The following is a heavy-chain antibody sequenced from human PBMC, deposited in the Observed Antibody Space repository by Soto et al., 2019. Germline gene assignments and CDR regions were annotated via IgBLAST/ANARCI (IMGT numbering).Heavy chain of an antibody. CDR1: GYTFTSDY. CDR2: INPSGGNT. V-gene: IGHV1-46*01. D-gene: IGHD6-19*01. CDR3: ARDFDTSGAFDY. J-gene: IGHJ4*02. Sequence: QVQLVQSGAEVKNPGASVKVSCKASGYTFTSDYMHWVRQAPGQGLEWMGIINPSGGNTRYAQKFQGRFTMTRVTSTSTVYMELSSLRSEDTAVYYCARDFDTSGAFDYWGQGSLVIVSS.